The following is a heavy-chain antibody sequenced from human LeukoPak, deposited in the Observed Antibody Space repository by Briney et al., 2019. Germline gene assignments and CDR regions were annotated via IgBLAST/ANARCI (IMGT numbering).Heavy chain of an antibody. V-gene: IGHV3-30*18. D-gene: IGHD2-15*01. Sequence: GRSLRLSCAASGFTFSSYGMHWVRQAPGKGLEWVAVISYDGSNKYYADSVKGRFTISRDNSKNTLYLQMNSLRAEDTAVYYCAKDRAVACRGSCGFDYWGQGTLVTVSS. CDR1: GFTFSSYG. CDR2: ISYDGSNK. CDR3: AKDRAVACRGSCGFDY. J-gene: IGHJ4*02.